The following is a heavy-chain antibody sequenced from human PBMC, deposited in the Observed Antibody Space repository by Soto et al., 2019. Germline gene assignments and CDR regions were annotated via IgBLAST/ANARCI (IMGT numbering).Heavy chain of an antibody. V-gene: IGHV4-59*01. D-gene: IGHD3-22*01. Sequence: PSETLSLTCTVSGGSISSYYWSWIRQPPGKGLEWIGYIYYSGSTNYSPSLKSRVTISVDTSKNQFSLKLSSVTAADTAVYYCASALYYYDSSGYDSWGQGTLVTVSS. CDR1: GGSISSYY. CDR3: ASALYYYDSSGYDS. J-gene: IGHJ4*02. CDR2: IYYSGST.